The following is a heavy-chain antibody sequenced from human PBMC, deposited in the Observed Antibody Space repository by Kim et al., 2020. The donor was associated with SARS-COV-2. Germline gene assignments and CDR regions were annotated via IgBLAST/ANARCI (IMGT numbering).Heavy chain of an antibody. CDR3: AREGTTGTTPFDY. D-gene: IGHD1-1*01. J-gene: IGHJ4*02. Sequence: YNPSLKSRVTISVETSKNQFSLKLSSVTAADTAVYYCAREGTTGTTPFDYWGQGTLVTVSS. V-gene: IGHV4-39*01.